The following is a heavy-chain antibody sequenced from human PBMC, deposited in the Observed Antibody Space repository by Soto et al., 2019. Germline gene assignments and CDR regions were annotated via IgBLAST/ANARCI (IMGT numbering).Heavy chain of an antibody. Sequence: SETLSLTCAVYGGSFSGYYWSWIRQPPGKGLEWIGEINHSGSTNYNPSLKSRVTISVXXXKXXXXLKLXSVXAAXTAVYYCVRSLLTSSWFAGSWGQGTLVTVSS. J-gene: IGHJ5*02. D-gene: IGHD6-13*01. CDR3: VRSLLTSSWFAGS. CDR2: INHSGST. CDR1: GGSFSGYY. V-gene: IGHV4-34*01.